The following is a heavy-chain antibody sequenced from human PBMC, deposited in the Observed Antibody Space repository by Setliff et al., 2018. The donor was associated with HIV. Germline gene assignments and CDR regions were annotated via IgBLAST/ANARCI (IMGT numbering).Heavy chain of an antibody. CDR2: IYSSGST. CDR1: GGSISSGSYY. CDR3: AAWGPRYSYAPYFFDS. Sequence: SETLSLTCTVSGGSISSGSYYWSWIRQPAGKGLEWIGRIYSSGSTNYNPSLKSRVTISVDTSKNQFSLKLSSVTAADTAVYYCAAWGPRYSYAPYFFDSWGQGTLVTVSS. D-gene: IGHD5-18*01. J-gene: IGHJ4*02. V-gene: IGHV4-61*02.